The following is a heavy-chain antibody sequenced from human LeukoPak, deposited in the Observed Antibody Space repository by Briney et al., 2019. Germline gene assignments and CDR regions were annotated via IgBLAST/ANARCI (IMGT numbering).Heavy chain of an antibody. CDR1: GGSFSGYY. D-gene: IGHD2-8*01. Sequence: ETLSLTCAVYGGSFSGYYWSWIRQPPGKGLEWVSGINRNGGSTDYADSVKGRFTISRDNAKNSHFLQMSSLRVDDTALYYCARGFRNGPFDCWGQGTLVTVSS. V-gene: IGHV3-20*04. CDR3: ARGFRNGPFDC. CDR2: INRNGGST. J-gene: IGHJ4*02.